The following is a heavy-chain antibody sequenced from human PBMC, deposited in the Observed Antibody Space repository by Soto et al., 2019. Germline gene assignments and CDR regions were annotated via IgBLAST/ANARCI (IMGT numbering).Heavy chain of an antibody. D-gene: IGHD5-12*01. CDR3: ARNRLLGYDFDY. CDR1: SVSISSNNW. V-gene: IGHV4-4*02. CDR2: IHHSGGT. Sequence: SETLSLTCAVSSVSISSNNWLSWVRQPPGKGLEWIGEIHHSGGTNYNPSLKSRVTISVDNSKNQFSLILSSVTAADTALYYCARNRLLGYDFDYWGQGTLVTVSS. J-gene: IGHJ4*02.